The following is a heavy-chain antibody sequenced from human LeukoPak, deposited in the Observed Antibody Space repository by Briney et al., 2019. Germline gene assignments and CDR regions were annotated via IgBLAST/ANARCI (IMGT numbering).Heavy chain of an antibody. J-gene: IGHJ3*02. CDR1: GGSISIYY. CDR3: ARDSIADNAFDM. CDR2: ISYIGST. Sequence: PSETLSLTCTVSGGSISIYYWSWIRQPPGKGLEWIGYISYIGSTNYNPSLKSRVSISIDTSKKQFSLKLSSVTAADTAVYFCARDSIADNAFDMWGQGTMVTVSS. D-gene: IGHD6-13*01. V-gene: IGHV4-59*01.